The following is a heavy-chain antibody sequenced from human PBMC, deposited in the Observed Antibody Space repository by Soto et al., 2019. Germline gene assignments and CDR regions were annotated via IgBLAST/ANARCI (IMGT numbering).Heavy chain of an antibody. J-gene: IGHJ6*02. D-gene: IGHD2-2*01. V-gene: IGHV1-69*13. CDR2: IIPIFGTA. Sequence: EASVKVSCKASGGTFSSYAISWVRQAPGQGLEWMGGIIPIFGTANYAQKFQGRVTITADESTSTAYMELSSLRSEDTAVYYCARKELVVPAAMVYYYYYYGMDVWGQGTTVTVSS. CDR3: ARKELVVPAAMVYYYYYYGMDV. CDR1: GGTFSSYA.